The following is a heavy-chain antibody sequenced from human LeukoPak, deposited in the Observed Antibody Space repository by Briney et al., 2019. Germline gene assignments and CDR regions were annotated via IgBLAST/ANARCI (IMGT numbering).Heavy chain of an antibody. Sequence: SETLSLTCAVYGGSFSGYYWSWIRQPPGKGLEWIGEINHSGSTNYNPSLKSRVTISVDTSKNQFSLKLSSVTAADTAVYYCARGSDSWDIVVVPAAIVRAFDIWGQGTMVTVSS. CDR1: GGSFSGYY. V-gene: IGHV4-34*01. CDR3: ARGSDSWDIVVVPAAIVRAFDI. D-gene: IGHD2-2*01. J-gene: IGHJ3*02. CDR2: INHSGST.